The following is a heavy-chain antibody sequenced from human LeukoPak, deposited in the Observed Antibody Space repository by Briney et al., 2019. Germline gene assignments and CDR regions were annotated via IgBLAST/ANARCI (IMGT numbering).Heavy chain of an antibody. V-gene: IGHV4-39*07. CDR3: ASGGIYYGAAFDF. Sequence: SETLSLTCTVSGGSISSSSYYWGWIRQPPGKGLEWIGSIYYSGSTYYNPSLKSRVTISVDTSKNQFSLKLSSVTAEDTALYYCASGGIYYGAAFDFWGQGSLVTVSA. D-gene: IGHD1-26*01. CDR1: GGSISSSSYY. CDR2: IYYSGST. J-gene: IGHJ4*02.